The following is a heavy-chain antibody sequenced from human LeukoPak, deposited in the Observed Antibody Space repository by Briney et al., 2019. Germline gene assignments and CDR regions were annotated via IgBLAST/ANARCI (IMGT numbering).Heavy chain of an antibody. CDR2: IIPIFGTA. V-gene: IGHV1-69*05. Sequence: ASVKVSCKASGGTFSSYAISWVRQAPGQGLEWMGGIIPIFGTANYAQKLQGRVTMTTDTSTSAAYMELRSLRSDDTAVYYCAREGEWLPYFDYWGQGTLVTVSS. J-gene: IGHJ4*02. CDR3: AREGEWLPYFDY. CDR1: GGTFSSYA. D-gene: IGHD3-16*01.